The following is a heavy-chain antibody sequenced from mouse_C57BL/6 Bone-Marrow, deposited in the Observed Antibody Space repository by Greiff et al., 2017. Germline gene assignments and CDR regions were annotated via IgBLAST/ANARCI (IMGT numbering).Heavy chain of an antibody. Sequence: EVMLVESGGGLVQSGRSLRLSCATSGFTFSDFYMEWVRQAPGKGLEWIAASRNKANDYTTEYSASVKGRFIVSRDTSQSILYLQMNALRAEDTAIYYCARDANYDGYYPLAYWGQGTLVTVSA. CDR3: ARDANYDGYYPLAY. D-gene: IGHD2-3*01. CDR2: SRNKANDYTT. V-gene: IGHV7-1*01. J-gene: IGHJ3*01. CDR1: GFTFSDFY.